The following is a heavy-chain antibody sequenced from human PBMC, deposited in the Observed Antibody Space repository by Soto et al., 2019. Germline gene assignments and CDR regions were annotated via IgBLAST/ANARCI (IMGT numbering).Heavy chain of an antibody. CDR3: ARGDYDFWSGSFYGMDV. CDR1: GDSISSGRYF. CDR2: ISHGGNA. V-gene: IGHV4-31*03. J-gene: IGHJ6*02. Sequence: SETLSLTCTVSGDSISSGRYFWTWIRQHPGKGLEWIGYISHGGNAFYNPSLKTRVTMSVATSENQFSLMLTSVTAADTAVYYCARGDYDFWSGSFYGMDVWGQGTTVT. D-gene: IGHD3-3*01.